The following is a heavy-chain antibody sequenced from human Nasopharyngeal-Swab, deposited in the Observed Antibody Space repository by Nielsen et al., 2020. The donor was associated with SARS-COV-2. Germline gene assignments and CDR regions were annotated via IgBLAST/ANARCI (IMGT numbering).Heavy chain of an antibody. CDR1: GFTFTSHA. CDR3: ARALFGVVIIPPHYGMDV. Sequence: GESLKISCAVSGFTFTSHAMSWVRQAPGKGLEWVSSISSSSSYIYYADSVKGRFTISRDNAKNSLYLQMNSLRAEDTAVYYCARALFGVVIIPPHYGMDVWGQGTTVTVSS. J-gene: IGHJ6*02. CDR2: ISSSSSYI. D-gene: IGHD3-3*01. V-gene: IGHV3-21*01.